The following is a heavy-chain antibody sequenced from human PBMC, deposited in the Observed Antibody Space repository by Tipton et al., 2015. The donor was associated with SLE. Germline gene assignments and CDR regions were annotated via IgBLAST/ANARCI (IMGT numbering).Heavy chain of an antibody. CDR2: FHYSGST. CDR1: GGSLRSHY. V-gene: IGHV4-59*11. J-gene: IGHJ4*02. Sequence: TLSLTCSVSGGSLRSHYWSWIRQPPGKGLEWIGFFHYSGSTNYNPSLKSRVTVSVDTSKNQFSLKLISVTAADTAVYYCARSKGSSSWYVLFDYWGQGSLVSVSS. D-gene: IGHD6-13*01. CDR3: ARSKGSSSWYVLFDY.